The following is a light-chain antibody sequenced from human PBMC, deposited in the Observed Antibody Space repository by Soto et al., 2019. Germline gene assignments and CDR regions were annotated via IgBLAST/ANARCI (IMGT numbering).Light chain of an antibody. CDR2: GAS. Sequence: EIVMTQSPASLSVSPGEGATLSCRASQTVASNLAWYQQKPGQAPRLLIHGASTRATGVPARFSGSGSGTDFTLTISSLQSEDFAVCYCQQYHNWPPQYTFGQGTKLQIK. CDR1: QTVASN. CDR3: QQYHNWPPQYT. J-gene: IGKJ2*01. V-gene: IGKV3-15*01.